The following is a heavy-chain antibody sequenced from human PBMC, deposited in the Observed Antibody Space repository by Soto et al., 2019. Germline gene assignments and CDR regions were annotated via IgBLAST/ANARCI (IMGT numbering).Heavy chain of an antibody. CDR2: MNPDSVNT. CDR3: ARGRFRRTWFDP. D-gene: IGHD3-16*01. J-gene: IGHJ5*02. CDR1: GYTFTNYD. V-gene: IGHV1-8*01. Sequence: QVQLVQSGAEVKKPGASVKVSCKASGYTFTNYDIHWVRQATGQGLEWMGWMNPDSVNTGQSKQFQGRVTMPRDTSISTAYMELSSLRSEDPAVYYCARGRFRRTWFDPWGQGTLVTVSS.